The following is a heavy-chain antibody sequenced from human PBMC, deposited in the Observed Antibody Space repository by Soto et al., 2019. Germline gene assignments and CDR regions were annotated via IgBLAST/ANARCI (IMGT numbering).Heavy chain of an antibody. V-gene: IGHV4-39*01. CDR2: IYYSGST. J-gene: IGHJ4*02. CDR3: ARLVRTGRDGYKSPFDY. Sequence: SETLSLTCTVSGGSISSSSYYWGWIRQPPGKGLEWIGSIYYSGSTYYNPSLKSRVTISVDTSKNQFSLKLSSVTAADTAVYYCARLVRTGRDGYKSPFDYWGQGTLVTVSS. D-gene: IGHD5-12*01. CDR1: GGSISSSSYY.